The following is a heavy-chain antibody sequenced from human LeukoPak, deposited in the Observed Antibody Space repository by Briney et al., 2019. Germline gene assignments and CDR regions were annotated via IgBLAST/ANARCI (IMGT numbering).Heavy chain of an antibody. D-gene: IGHD2-15*01. CDR2: IYPADSDI. V-gene: IGHV5-51*01. Sequence: ESLKISCKGSGYSINNYWIGWVRQMPGKGLEWMGIIYPADSDIRYSPSFQGQVTISADKSISTAYLQWSSLKASDTAMYYCARQEYCSGGSCYTLFDPWGQRTLVTVSS. CDR1: GYSINNYW. J-gene: IGHJ5*02. CDR3: ARQEYCSGGSCYTLFDP.